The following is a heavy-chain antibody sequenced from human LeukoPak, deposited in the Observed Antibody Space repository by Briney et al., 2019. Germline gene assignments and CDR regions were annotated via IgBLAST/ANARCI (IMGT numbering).Heavy chain of an antibody. CDR2: ISSSGSTI. V-gene: IGHV3-11*01. Sequence: KSGGSLRLSCAASGFTFSDYYMSWIRQAPGKGLEWVSYISSSGSTIYYADSAKGRFTISRDNAKNSLYLQMNSLRAEDTAVYYCASWELRVQGAFDFWGQGTMVTVSS. CDR3: ASWELRVQGAFDF. D-gene: IGHD1-7*01. CDR1: GFTFSDYY. J-gene: IGHJ3*01.